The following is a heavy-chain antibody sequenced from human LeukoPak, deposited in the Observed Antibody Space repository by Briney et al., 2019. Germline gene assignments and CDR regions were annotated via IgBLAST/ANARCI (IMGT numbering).Heavy chain of an antibody. CDR1: GYTFTGYY. CDR2: INPNSGGT. D-gene: IGHD2-15*01. V-gene: IGHV1-2*02. CDR3: ARDSDIVVVVAAHFDY. J-gene: IGHJ4*02. Sequence: ASVKVSCKASGYTFTGYYMHWVRQAPGQRLEWMGWINPNSGGTNYAQKFQGRVTMTRDTSISTAYMELSRLRSDDTAVYYCARDSDIVVVVAAHFDYWGQGTLVTVSS.